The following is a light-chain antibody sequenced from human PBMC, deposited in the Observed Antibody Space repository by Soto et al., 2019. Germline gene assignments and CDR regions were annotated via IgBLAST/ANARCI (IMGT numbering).Light chain of an antibody. CDR1: SSDVGDYNY. J-gene: IGLJ1*01. V-gene: IGLV2-14*01. Sequence: QSALTQPASVSGSPGQSITISCTGTSSDVGDYNYVSWYQQHPGKAPKLMIYEVSNRPSGVSNRFSGSKSGNTASLTTSGLQAEDEADYYCSSYTSSSTLIFGPGTKVTVL. CDR3: SSYTSSSTLI. CDR2: EVS.